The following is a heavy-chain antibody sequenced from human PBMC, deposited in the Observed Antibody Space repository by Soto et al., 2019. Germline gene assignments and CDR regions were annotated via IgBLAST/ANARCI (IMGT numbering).Heavy chain of an antibody. V-gene: IGHV3-30-3*01. CDR3: ARGQYSSSSQLGYYYGMDV. J-gene: IGHJ6*02. D-gene: IGHD6-6*01. Sequence: GGSLRLSCAASGFTFSSYAMHWVRQAPGKGLEWVAVISYDGSNKYYADSVKGRFTISRDNSKNTLYLQMNSLRAEDTAVYYCARGQYSSSSQLGYYYGMDVWGQGTTVTVSS. CDR1: GFTFSSYA. CDR2: ISYDGSNK.